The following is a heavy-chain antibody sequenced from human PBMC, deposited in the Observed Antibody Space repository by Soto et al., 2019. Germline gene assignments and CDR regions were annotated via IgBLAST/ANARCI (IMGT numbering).Heavy chain of an antibody. CDR1: GFTFSDHY. J-gene: IGHJ6*02. CDR3: VRFGLGGYYGMDV. V-gene: IGHV3-72*01. CDR2: TRNKANSYTT. D-gene: IGHD3-10*01. Sequence: EVQLVESGGGLVQPGGSLRLSCAASGFTFSDHYMDWVRQAPGKGLEWVGRTRNKANSYTTEYAASVKGRFTVSRDDSKNSLYLQMNTLKTEETAVDYCVRFGLGGYYGMDVWGQGTTVTVSS.